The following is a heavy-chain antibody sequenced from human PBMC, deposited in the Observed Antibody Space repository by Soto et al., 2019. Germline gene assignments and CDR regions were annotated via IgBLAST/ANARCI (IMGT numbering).Heavy chain of an antibody. D-gene: IGHD3-10*01. CDR2: ISNSGDR. Sequence: VQVLESGGALVQPGGSLRLSCAASGFSFSSYAMYWVRQAPGKGLEWVSTISNSGDRYYADSVEGGFTISTDNSKDTVYLQMNSLRAGDTAVYYCAKPKYRGVVVNVWGQGTTVTVSS. V-gene: IGHV3-23*01. CDR3: AKPKYRGVVVNV. CDR1: GFSFSSYA. J-gene: IGHJ6*02.